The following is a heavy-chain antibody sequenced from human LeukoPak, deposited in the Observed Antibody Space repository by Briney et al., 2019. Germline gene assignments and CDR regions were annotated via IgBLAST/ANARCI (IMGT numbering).Heavy chain of an antibody. Sequence: SETLSLTCTVSGGSISSGGYYWRWLRQHPGKGLEWIGYIYYSESTYYNPSLKSRVTISVDTSKNQFSLKLSSVTAADTAVYYCARDVSAKYCSGGSCYSNWFDPWGQGTLVTVSS. CDR2: IYYSEST. D-gene: IGHD2-15*01. V-gene: IGHV4-31*03. CDR3: ARDVSAKYCSGGSCYSNWFDP. J-gene: IGHJ5*02. CDR1: GGSISSGGYY.